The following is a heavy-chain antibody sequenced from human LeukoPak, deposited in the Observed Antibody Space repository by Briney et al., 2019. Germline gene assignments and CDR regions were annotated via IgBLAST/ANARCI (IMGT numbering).Heavy chain of an antibody. CDR3: GRDLGGRGGA. CDR1: GFSFSTYW. Sequence: GGSLRLSCAASGFSFSTYWMHWVCQVPGTGLVWVSRTNTDGSITDYADSVKGRFTISRDNAKDTLYLQMNSLRPEDTAVYYCGRDLGGRGGAWGQGTLVTVSS. V-gene: IGHV3-74*01. CDR2: TNTDGSIT. D-gene: IGHD1-26*01. J-gene: IGHJ5*02.